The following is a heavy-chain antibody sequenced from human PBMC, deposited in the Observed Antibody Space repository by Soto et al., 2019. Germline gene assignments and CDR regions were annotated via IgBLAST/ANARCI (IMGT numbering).Heavy chain of an antibody. CDR1: GASITYGGYS. V-gene: IGHV4-34*01. CDR2: INHVGGT. Sequence: SSETLSLTCTVSGASITYGGYSWTWIRQPPGKGLEWIGEINHVGGTNYNPSLKSRVTMSVDTSQNQFSLRLISVTAADTAMYFCVRIRYQLPSSVLWLDPWGQGTPVTVSS. CDR3: VRIRYQLPSSVLWLDP. D-gene: IGHD3-16*01. J-gene: IGHJ5*02.